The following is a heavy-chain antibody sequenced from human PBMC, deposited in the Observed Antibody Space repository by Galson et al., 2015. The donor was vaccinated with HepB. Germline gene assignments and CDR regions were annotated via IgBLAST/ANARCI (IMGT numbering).Heavy chain of an antibody. D-gene: IGHD6-13*01. CDR3: ARGRIAAAGTPAGY. CDR2: INHSGST. Sequence: QVQLQESGPGLVKPSETLSLTCAVYGGSFSGYYWSWIRQPPGKGLEWIGEINHSGSTNYNPSLKSRVTISVDTSKNQFSLKLSSVTAADTAVYYCARGRIAAAGTPAGYWGQGTLVTVSS. CDR1: GGSFSGYY. V-gene: IGHV4-34*01. J-gene: IGHJ4*02.